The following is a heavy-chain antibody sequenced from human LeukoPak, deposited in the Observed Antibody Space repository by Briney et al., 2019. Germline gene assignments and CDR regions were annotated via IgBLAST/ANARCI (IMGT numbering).Heavy chain of an antibody. D-gene: IGHD3-10*01. V-gene: IGHV3-64D*06. J-gene: IGHJ4*01. CDR2: ISSNGGST. CDR3: VKDSSSGSYFDY. CDR1: GFTFSRYA. Sequence: PGGSLRLSCSASGFTFSRYAMHWVRQAPGKGLEYVSAISSNGGSTYYADSVKGRFTISRDNSRNTLHLQMSSLRVEDTAVYYCVKDSSSGSYFDYWGPGTLLTVSS.